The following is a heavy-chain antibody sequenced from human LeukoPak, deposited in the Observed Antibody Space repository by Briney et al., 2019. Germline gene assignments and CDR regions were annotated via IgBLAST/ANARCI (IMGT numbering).Heavy chain of an antibody. CDR1: GFTFSSYA. D-gene: IGHD6-13*01. CDR3: ARAHSSSWN. V-gene: IGHV3-23*01. CDR2: ISGSGDNT. Sequence: GGSLRLSCAASGFTFSSYAMSWVRQAPGKGLEWVSAISGSGDNTYYADSVKGRFTISRDNAKNSLYLQMNSLRAEDTAVYYCARAHSSSWNWGQGTLVTVSS. J-gene: IGHJ4*02.